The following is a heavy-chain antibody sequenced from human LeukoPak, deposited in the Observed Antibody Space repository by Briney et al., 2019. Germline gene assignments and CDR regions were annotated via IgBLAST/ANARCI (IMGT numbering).Heavy chain of an antibody. J-gene: IGHJ3*02. D-gene: IGHD1-26*01. CDR1: GFTFSSYW. Sequence: GGSLRLSCAASGFTFSSYWMNWARQAPGKGLEWVASINRNGNVNYYVDSVKGRLTISRDNAKNSLYLQMNSLRAEDTALYYCAKGSGTYPSDTFDIWGQGTMVTVSS. CDR3: AKGSGTYPSDTFDI. CDR2: INRNGNVN. V-gene: IGHV3-7*03.